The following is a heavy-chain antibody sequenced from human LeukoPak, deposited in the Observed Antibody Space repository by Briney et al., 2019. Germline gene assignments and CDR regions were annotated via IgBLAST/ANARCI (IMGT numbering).Heavy chain of an antibody. CDR1: GFTFSSYG. D-gene: IGHD1-26*01. CDR2: ISYDGSNK. V-gene: IGHV3-30*18. CDR3: AKLVGAGPNGDY. Sequence: PGRSLRLSCAASGFTFSSYGMHWVRQAPGKGLEWVAVISYDGSNKYYADSVKGRFTISRDNSKNTLYLQMNSLRAEDTAVYYCAKLVGAGPNGDYWGQGTLVTVSS. J-gene: IGHJ4*02.